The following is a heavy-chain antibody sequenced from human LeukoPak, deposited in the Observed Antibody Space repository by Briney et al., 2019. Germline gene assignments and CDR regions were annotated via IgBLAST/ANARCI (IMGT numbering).Heavy chain of an antibody. CDR1: GGSISSSNYY. D-gene: IGHD3-10*01. V-gene: IGHV4-39*07. J-gene: IGHJ4*02. Sequence: SETLSLTCTVSGGSISSSNYYWGWIRQPPGKGLEWIGSIYYSGSTYYNPSLKSRVTISVDTSKNQFSLKLSSVTAADTAVYYCARGVELWFGEFHYFDYWGQGTLVTVSS. CDR2: IYYSGST. CDR3: ARGVELWFGEFHYFDY.